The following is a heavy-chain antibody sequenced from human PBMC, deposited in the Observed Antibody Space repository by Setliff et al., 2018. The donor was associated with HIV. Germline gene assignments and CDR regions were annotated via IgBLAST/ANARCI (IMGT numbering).Heavy chain of an antibody. J-gene: IGHJ3*02. CDR1: GYTFTNYA. CDR2: INAGNGNT. V-gene: IGHV1-3*01. Sequence: GASVKVSCKASGYTFTNYAMHWVRQAPGQRLEWMGWINAGNGNTKYSQKFQGRVTITRDTSASTAYMELSSLRSEDTAVYYCARDREYYDSSGYYYDAFDIWGQGTMVTVSS. CDR3: ARDREYYDSSGYYYDAFDI. D-gene: IGHD3-22*01.